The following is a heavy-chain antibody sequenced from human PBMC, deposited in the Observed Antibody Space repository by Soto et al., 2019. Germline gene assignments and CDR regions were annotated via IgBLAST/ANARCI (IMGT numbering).Heavy chain of an antibody. CDR3: ARRMGSSWSLGMDV. V-gene: IGHV1-8*01. CDR2: MNPNSGNT. J-gene: IGHJ6*02. D-gene: IGHD6-13*01. Sequence: QVQLVQSGAEVKKPGASVKVSCKASGYTFTSYDINWVRQATGQGLEWMGWMNPNSGNTGYAQKFQGRVTLTRNTSISTDYMELSSLRSGDTAVYYCARRMGSSWSLGMDVWGQGTTVTVSS. CDR1: GYTFTSYD.